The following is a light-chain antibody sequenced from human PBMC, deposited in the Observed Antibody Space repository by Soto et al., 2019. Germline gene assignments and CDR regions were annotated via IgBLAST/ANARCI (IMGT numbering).Light chain of an antibody. J-gene: IGKJ1*01. CDR1: QDIRED. CDR2: EAS. V-gene: IGKV1-17*01. CDR3: LQNSTYPRT. Sequence: DIQMTQSPSSLSASVGDRVTITCRASQDIREDLVWYQQNPGKAPKRLIYEASTLQGGVPARFSGSGSGTEITLTIASLQPEDFATYYCLQNSTYPRTFGQGTKVEVK.